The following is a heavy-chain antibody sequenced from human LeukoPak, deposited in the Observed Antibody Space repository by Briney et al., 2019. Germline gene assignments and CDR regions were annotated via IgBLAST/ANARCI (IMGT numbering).Heavy chain of an antibody. J-gene: IGHJ5*02. V-gene: IGHV4-4*07. CDR1: GGSISSYY. CDR2: IYTSGST. Sequence: SETLSLTCTVSGGSISSYYWSWIRQPAGKGLEWIGRIYTSGSTNYNPSLKSRVTMSVDTSKNQFSLKLSSVTAADTAVYYCAIEQWLVLSGDRNWFDPWGQGTLVTVSS. D-gene: IGHD6-19*01. CDR3: AIEQWLVLSGDRNWFDP.